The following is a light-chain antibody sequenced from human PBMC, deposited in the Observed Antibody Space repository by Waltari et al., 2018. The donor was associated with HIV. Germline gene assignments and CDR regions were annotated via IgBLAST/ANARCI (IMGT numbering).Light chain of an antibody. CDR3: YSAADSNPV. CDR2: KDS. J-gene: IGLJ3*02. CDR1: VLAKKY. Sequence: SYVLAQPSSVSVSPGQTARITCSGDVLAKKYARWFQQKPGQAPVLVIYKDSERPSGIPERCSGSSSGTTVTLTISGAQVEDEADDYCYSAADSNPVFGGGTKLTVL. V-gene: IGLV3-27*01.